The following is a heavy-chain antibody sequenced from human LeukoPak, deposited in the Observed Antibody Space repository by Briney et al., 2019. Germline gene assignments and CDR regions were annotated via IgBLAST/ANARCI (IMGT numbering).Heavy chain of an antibody. CDR3: ARGKVGATRSQFDY. CDR1: GFTFSSYS. J-gene: IGHJ4*02. CDR2: ISSSSSYI. Sequence: PGGSLRLSCAASGFTFSSYSMNWVRRAPGKGLEWVSSISSSSSYIYYADSVKGRFTISRDNAKNSLYLQMNSLRAEDTAVYYCARGKVGATRSQFDYWGQGTLVTVSS. D-gene: IGHD1-26*01. V-gene: IGHV3-21*01.